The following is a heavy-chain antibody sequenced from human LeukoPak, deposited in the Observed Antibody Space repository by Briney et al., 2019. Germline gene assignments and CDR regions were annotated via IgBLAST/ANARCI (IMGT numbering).Heavy chain of an antibody. CDR3: ARDLYGYGYLDY. Sequence: PSETLSLTCTVSDGSISSYYWSWIRQPPGKRLEWIGYFYYTGSTNYNPSLKSRVTISVDTSKNQFSLKLSSVTAADTALYYCARDLYGYGYLDYWGQGTLVTVSS. V-gene: IGHV4-59*01. D-gene: IGHD4-17*01. J-gene: IGHJ4*02. CDR2: FYYTGST. CDR1: DGSISSYY.